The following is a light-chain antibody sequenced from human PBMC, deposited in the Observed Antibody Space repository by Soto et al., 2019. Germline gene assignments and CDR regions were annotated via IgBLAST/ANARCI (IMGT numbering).Light chain of an antibody. CDR1: QSVSSSY. CDR2: DAS. V-gene: IGKV3-20*01. J-gene: IGKJ3*01. Sequence: DIVLTQSPGTLSLSPGERATISCRASQSVSSSYLAWYQQKPGQPPRLLIYDASRDTGIPDRFSGSGSGTDFTLTITRLEPDDFAVYYCQHYGTSALFGPGTKVDI. CDR3: QHYGTSAL.